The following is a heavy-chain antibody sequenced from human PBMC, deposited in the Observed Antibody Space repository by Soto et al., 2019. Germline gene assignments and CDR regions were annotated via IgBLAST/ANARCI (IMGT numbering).Heavy chain of an antibody. CDR1: GGSISSSNW. D-gene: IGHD4-17*01. V-gene: IGHV4-4*02. CDR2: IYHSGST. CDR3: ARGPHDCGGNSPSDY. J-gene: IGHJ4*02. Sequence: QVQLQESGPGLVKPSGTLSLTCAVSGGSISSSNWWSWVRQPPGKGLEWIGEIYHSGSTNYNPSLKSRVTISVDKSKNQFSPKLSSATAADTAVYYCARGPHDCGGNSPSDYWGQGTLDTVSS.